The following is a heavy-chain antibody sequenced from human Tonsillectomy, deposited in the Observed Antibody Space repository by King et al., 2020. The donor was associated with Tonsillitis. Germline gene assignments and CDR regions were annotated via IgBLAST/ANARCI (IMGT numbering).Heavy chain of an antibody. Sequence: VQLVESGGGVVQPGRSLRLSCAASGFTFSSYAMHWVRQAPGKGLEWVAVISYDGSNKYYADSVKGRFTISRDNSKNTLYLQMNSLRAEDTAVYYCARGERVLQYERLVYYYYGMDVWGQGTTVTVSS. CDR3: ARGERVLQYERLVYYYYGMDV. CDR1: GFTFSSYA. CDR2: ISYDGSNK. D-gene: IGHD4-11*01. V-gene: IGHV3-30-3*01. J-gene: IGHJ6*02.